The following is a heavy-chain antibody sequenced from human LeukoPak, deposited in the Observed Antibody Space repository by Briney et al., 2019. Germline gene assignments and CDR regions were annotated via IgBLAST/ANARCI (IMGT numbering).Heavy chain of an antibody. D-gene: IGHD3-22*01. CDR2: ISGGST. CDR1: GFTVSSNE. V-gene: IGHV3-38-3*01. J-gene: IGHJ4*02. Sequence: GGSLRLSCAASGFTVSSNEMSWVRQAPGKGLEWVSSISGGSTYYADSRKGRFTISRDNSKNTLHLQMNSLRADDTAVYYCARFVGGSGYRPFDYWGQGTLVTVSS. CDR3: ARFVGGSGYRPFDY.